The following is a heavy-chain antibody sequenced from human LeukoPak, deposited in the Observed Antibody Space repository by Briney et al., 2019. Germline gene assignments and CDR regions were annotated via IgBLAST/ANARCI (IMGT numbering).Heavy chain of an antibody. V-gene: IGHV3-30*03. D-gene: IGHD3-22*01. CDR3: ARGEYYSDTSSYFDY. J-gene: IGHJ4*02. CDR1: GFTFSSYA. CDR2: ISYDGSNK. Sequence: GGSLSLSCAAPGFTFSSYARNWVGQAQAKGLEWVAVISYDGSNKYYADSVKGRFTISRDNSKNTLFVQMSSLRAEDTAVYYCARGEYYSDTSSYFDYWGQGTLVTVSS.